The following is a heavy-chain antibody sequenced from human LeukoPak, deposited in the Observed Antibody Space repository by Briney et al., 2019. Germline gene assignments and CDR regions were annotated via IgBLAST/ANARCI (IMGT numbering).Heavy chain of an antibody. CDR3: ARYCGGDCYGMDV. CDR2: IKQDGSEK. J-gene: IGHJ6*02. D-gene: IGHD2-21*02. V-gene: IGHV3-7*01. CDR1: GITFSRFW. Sequence: GGSLRLSCAASGITFSRFWMSWVRQAPGKGLEWVANIKQDGSEKDYVDSVKGRFTISRDNPKNSLYLQMNSLRAEDTAVYYCARYCGGDCYGMDVWGQGTTVTVSS.